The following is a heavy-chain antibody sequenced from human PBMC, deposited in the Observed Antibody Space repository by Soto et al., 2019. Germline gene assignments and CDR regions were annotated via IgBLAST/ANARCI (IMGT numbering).Heavy chain of an antibody. J-gene: IGHJ4*02. CDR2: VKTTREE. CDR3: AKPYGPLGFDY. V-gene: IGHV3-23*01. Sequence: EVQLLESGGGLVQPGGSLRLSCAASGFTSTMFAMSWVRQAPGKGLEWVSTVKTTREEYYADSVKGRFTISRDSSKNTLYLQMNSLRVEDTAVYYCAKPYGPLGFDYWGQGTLVTVSS. D-gene: IGHD3-10*01. CDR1: GFTSTMFA.